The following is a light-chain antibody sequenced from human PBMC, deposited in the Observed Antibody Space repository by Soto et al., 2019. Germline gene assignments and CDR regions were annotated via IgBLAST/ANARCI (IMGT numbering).Light chain of an antibody. Sequence: EFVLTQSPGTLSLSPGARATLSCRASQTVRNNYLALYQQKPGQAPRLLIYDASSRATGIPDRFSGGGSGTDFTLTISRLEPEDFAVYYCQQFSSYPLTFGGGTKVEIK. J-gene: IGKJ4*01. V-gene: IGKV3-20*01. CDR1: QTVRNNY. CDR2: DAS. CDR3: QQFSSYPLT.